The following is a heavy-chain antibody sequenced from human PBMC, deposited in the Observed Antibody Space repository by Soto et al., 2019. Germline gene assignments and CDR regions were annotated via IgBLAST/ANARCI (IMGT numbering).Heavy chain of an antibody. D-gene: IGHD3-10*01. CDR1: GGSISSSNW. J-gene: IGHJ4*01. CDR3: ARRWGEGRVDY. Sequence: QVQLQESGPGLVKPSGTLSLTCAVSGGSISSSNWWSWVRQPPGKGLEWIGEIYHSGNTNYNPSPKRRVTMAVDKSRNQFSLQLSSVTAADTAVYYCARRWGEGRVDYWGQGTLVTVSS. CDR2: IYHSGNT. V-gene: IGHV4-4*02.